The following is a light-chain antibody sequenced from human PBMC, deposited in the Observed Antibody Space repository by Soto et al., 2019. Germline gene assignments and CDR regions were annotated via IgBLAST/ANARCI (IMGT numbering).Light chain of an antibody. CDR2: GAS. CDR1: QSVSSY. V-gene: IGKV3-11*01. CDR3: QQRSKWPPT. J-gene: IGKJ1*01. Sequence: EIVLTQSPATLSLSPGERATLSCRASQSVSSYLAWYQQKPGQAPRLLIYGASKRATGIPARFSGGGSGTDFTLTISSLEPEDFAVYYCQQRSKWPPTFGQGNQVEIK.